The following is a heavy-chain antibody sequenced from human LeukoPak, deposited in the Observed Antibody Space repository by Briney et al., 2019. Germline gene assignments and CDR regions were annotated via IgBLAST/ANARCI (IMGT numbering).Heavy chain of an antibody. CDR1: GFTFSSYS. CDR2: ISSRSSTI. J-gene: IGHJ4*02. V-gene: IGHV3-48*01. D-gene: IGHD3-22*01. Sequence: PGGSLRLSCAASGFTFSSYSMNWVRQAPGKGLEWVSYISSRSSTIYYVDSVKGRFTISRDNAKNALYLQMNSLRAEDTAVYYCARAGGGYGYFDYWGQGTLVTVSS. CDR3: ARAGGGYGYFDY.